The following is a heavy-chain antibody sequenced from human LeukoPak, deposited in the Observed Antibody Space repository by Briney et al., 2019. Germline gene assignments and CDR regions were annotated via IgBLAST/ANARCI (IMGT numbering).Heavy chain of an antibody. CDR3: AREGDSRWGELSP. V-gene: IGHV3-33*01. CDR1: GFTFSTYA. J-gene: IGHJ1*01. Sequence: GGSLRLSCAASGFTFSTYAIHWVRQAPGKGLEWMAVIWVDGSEQYYADSVKGRFIISRDNSKSTSNLQLNSLRAEDTAVYYCAREGDSRWGELSPWGQGTLVTVSS. D-gene: IGHD3-16*02. CDR2: IWVDGSEQ.